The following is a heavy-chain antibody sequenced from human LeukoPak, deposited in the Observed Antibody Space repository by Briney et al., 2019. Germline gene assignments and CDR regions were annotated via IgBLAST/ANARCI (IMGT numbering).Heavy chain of an antibody. V-gene: IGHV4-59*13. CDR1: IQSISFFY. CDR3: ARGSTRIGVGLFDAFDI. Sequence: PSDPQSLLCSLWIQSISFFYWMCLRQSRGRALVGIRYNYYSGGSNCNPSLKSRVTISVDTSKNQFSLKLSSETAGDTAVYYCARGSTRIGVGLFDAFDIWGQGTMVTVSS. J-gene: IGHJ3*02. CDR2: NYYSGGS. D-gene: IGHD3-22*01.